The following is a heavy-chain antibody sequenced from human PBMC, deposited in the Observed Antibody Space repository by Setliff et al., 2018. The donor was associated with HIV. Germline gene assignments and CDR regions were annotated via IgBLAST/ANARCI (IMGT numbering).Heavy chain of an antibody. CDR3: ARGKRWLQPYYLDY. CDR1: GYNFTSYG. Sequence: ASVKVSCKASGYNFTSYGITWVRQAPGQGLEWMGWISGYSGNTDYAQKVQVRVTMTTDTSTSTAYMELGSLRLDDTAVYYCARGKRWLQPYYLDYWGQETPVTVSS. CDR2: ISGYSGNT. J-gene: IGHJ4*02. D-gene: IGHD5-18*01. V-gene: IGHV1-18*01.